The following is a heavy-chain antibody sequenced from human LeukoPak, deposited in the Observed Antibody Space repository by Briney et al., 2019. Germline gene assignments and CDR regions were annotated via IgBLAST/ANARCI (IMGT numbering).Heavy chain of an antibody. Sequence: ASVKVSCEASGYTFTSYGISWVRQAPGQGLEWVGWISAYNGNTNYAQKLQGRVTMTTDTSTSTAYMELRSLRSDDTAVYYCARAIQLWFHNWFDPWGQGTLVTVSS. V-gene: IGHV1-18*01. J-gene: IGHJ5*02. D-gene: IGHD5-18*01. CDR3: ARAIQLWFHNWFDP. CDR2: ISAYNGNT. CDR1: GYTFTSYG.